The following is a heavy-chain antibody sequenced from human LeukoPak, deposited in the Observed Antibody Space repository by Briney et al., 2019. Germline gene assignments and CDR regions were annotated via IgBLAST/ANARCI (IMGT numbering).Heavy chain of an antibody. CDR1: GFTFSSYA. V-gene: IGHV3-30*04. CDR2: ISYDGSNK. CDR3: ARDDQRIGRFGVIIDY. J-gene: IGHJ4*02. D-gene: IGHD3-10*01. Sequence: GGSLRLSCAASGFTFSSYAMHWVRQAPGKGLEWVAVISYDGSNKYYADSVKGRFTISRDNSKNTLYLQMNSLRAEDTAVYYCARDDQRIGRFGVIIDYWGQGTLVTVSS.